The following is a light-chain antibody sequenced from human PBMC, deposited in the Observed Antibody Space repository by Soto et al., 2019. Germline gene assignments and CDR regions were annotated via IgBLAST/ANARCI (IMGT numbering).Light chain of an antibody. J-gene: IGKJ1*01. CDR3: QHYGSSLRT. Sequence: EIVMTHSPATVLASQGERVTPSCRASQSVNSDSAWYQQTPGQAPRPLIHGTSSRATGIPDRCSGSGSGTDITLTINSLEPEDFAVYYCQHYGSSLRTFGRGTKVDIK. CDR1: QSVNSD. V-gene: IGKV3D-15*01. CDR2: GTS.